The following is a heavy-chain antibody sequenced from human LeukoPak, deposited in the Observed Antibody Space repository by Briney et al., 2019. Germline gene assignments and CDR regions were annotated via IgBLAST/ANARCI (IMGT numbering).Heavy chain of an antibody. J-gene: IGHJ4*02. Sequence: ASVKVSCKASGYTFTGYYMHWVRQAPGPGLEWRGWFNPNSGGTNHAQKVQGSVHITRDTYIRTAYMEVSRQRSDDTAVYYCARVGFNGSYSEDYWGQGTLVTVSS. V-gene: IGHV1-2*02. D-gene: IGHD1-26*01. CDR1: GYTFTGYY. CDR3: ARVGFNGSYSEDY. CDR2: FNPNSGGT.